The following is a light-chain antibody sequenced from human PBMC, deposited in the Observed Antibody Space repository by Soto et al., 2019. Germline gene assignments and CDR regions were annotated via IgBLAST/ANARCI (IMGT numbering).Light chain of an antibody. Sequence: DIQMTPSPSTLSASVGDRVTITCRASQSISSWLAWYQQKPGKAPKLLIYAASSLESGVPTRFSGSGSGTEFTLAISSLQPDDFATYYCQQYNSYSPTFGQGTKVEIK. CDR3: QQYNSYSPT. V-gene: IGKV1-5*01. CDR1: QSISSW. J-gene: IGKJ1*01. CDR2: AAS.